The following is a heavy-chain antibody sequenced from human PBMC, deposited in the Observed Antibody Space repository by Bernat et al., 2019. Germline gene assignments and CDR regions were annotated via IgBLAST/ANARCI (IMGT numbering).Heavy chain of an antibody. CDR3: ASPGGYSYGVFDY. CDR1: GFTFSSYA. D-gene: IGHD5-18*01. CDR2: ISGSGGST. Sequence: VQLLESGGGLVQPGGSLRLSCAASGFTFSSYAMSWVRQAPGKGLEWVSAISGSGGSTYYADSVKGRFTISRDNSKNTLYLQMNSLRAEDTAVYYCASPGGYSYGVFDYWGQGTLVTVSS. J-gene: IGHJ4*02. V-gene: IGHV3-23*01.